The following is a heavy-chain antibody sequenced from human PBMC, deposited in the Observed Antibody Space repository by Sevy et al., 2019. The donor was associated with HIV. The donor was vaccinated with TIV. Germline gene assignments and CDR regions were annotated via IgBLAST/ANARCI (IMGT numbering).Heavy chain of an antibody. CDR1: GFTFSNYA. CDR2: ISGSGSGSGT. D-gene: IGHD3-22*01. J-gene: IGHJ3*02. V-gene: IGHV3-23*01. CDR3: AKDIVILVGDAFDI. Sequence: GGSLRLSCTASGFTFSNYAMNWVRQAPGKGLEWVSGISGSGSGSGTYYADSVKGRFTVSRDNSKNTLYLQRNSLRAEDTAVYYCAKDIVILVGDAFDIWGQGTMVTVSS.